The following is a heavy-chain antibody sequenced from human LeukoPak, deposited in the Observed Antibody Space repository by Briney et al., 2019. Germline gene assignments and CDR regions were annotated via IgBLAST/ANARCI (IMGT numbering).Heavy chain of an antibody. Sequence: SQTLSLTCAVSGGSISSGGYSWSWIRQPPGKGLEWIVDIYHSGSTYYNPSLKSRVTISVDRSKNQFSLNLSSVTAADTAVYYCAREYYESSGYYSHFDYWGQGTLVTVSS. J-gene: IGHJ4*02. CDR3: AREYYESSGYYSHFDY. CDR2: IYHSGST. CDR1: GGSISSGGYS. V-gene: IGHV4-30-2*01. D-gene: IGHD3-22*01.